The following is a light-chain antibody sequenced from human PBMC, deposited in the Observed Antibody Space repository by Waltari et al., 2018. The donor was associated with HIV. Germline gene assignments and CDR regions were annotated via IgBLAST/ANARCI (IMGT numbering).Light chain of an antibody. V-gene: IGLV1-44*01. CDR2: SNN. CDR1: SSHIGSNT. J-gene: IGLJ2*01. CDR3: AAWDDNRNAVV. Sequence: QSVLTQPPSASGTPARRVTISCSGSSSHIGSNTITWYQQLAGTAPKLLINSNNQRPSGVPDRFSGSKSGTSGSLAISGLQSEDEADYYCAAWDDNRNAVVFGGGTKLTVL.